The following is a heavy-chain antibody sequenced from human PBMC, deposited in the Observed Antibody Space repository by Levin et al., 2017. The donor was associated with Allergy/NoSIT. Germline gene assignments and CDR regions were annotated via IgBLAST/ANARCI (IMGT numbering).Heavy chain of an antibody. V-gene: IGHV4-39*01. CDR2: IYYSGST. CDR1: GGSISSSSYY. Sequence: GSLRLSCTVSGGSISSSSYYWGWIRQPPGKGLEWIGSIYYSGSTYYNPSLKSRVTISVDTSKNQFSLKLSSVTAADTAVYYCARHPMVQGVTFFDYWGQGTLVTVSS. CDR3: ARHPMVQGVTFFDY. J-gene: IGHJ4*02. D-gene: IGHD3-10*01.